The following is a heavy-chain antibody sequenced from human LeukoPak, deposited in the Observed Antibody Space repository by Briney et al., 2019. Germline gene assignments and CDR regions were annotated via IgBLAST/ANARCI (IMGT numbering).Heavy chain of an antibody. Sequence: GGSLRLSCAASGFTVTSNYMSWVRQAPGKGLEWVSVIYSGGSTNYADSVNGRFTISTDNSKNMLYLQMNSLRAEDTAVYYCARDSPVSGVDYWGQGTLVTVSS. CDR3: ARDSPVSGVDY. CDR1: GFTVTSNY. V-gene: IGHV3-53*01. CDR2: IYSGGST. D-gene: IGHD6-19*01. J-gene: IGHJ4*02.